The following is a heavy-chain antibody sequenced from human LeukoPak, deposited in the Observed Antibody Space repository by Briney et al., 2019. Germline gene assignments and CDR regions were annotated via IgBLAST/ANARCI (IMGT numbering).Heavy chain of an antibody. Sequence: SVKVSCKASGGTFSSYAISWVRQAPGQGLEWMGGIIPIFGTANYAQKFQGRVTITADKSTSTAYMELSSLRSEDTAVYYCARAGGAVAGPAYYFDYWGQGTLVTVPS. CDR1: GGTFSSYA. CDR2: IIPIFGTA. D-gene: IGHD6-19*01. CDR3: ARAGGAVAGPAYYFDY. J-gene: IGHJ4*02. V-gene: IGHV1-69*06.